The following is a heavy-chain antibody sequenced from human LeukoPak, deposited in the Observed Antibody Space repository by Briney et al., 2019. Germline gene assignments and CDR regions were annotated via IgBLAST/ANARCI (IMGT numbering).Heavy chain of an antibody. J-gene: IGHJ4*02. V-gene: IGHV5-51*01. CDR3: AMNFASGSYGPFDY. CDR1: GYSFTNYW. CDR2: IYPGDPDT. D-gene: IGHD3-10*01. Sequence: GESLKISCKGSGYSFTNYWIGWVRQMPGKGLEWMGIIYPGDPDTRYSPSFQGQVTISADKSITTAYLQWSSLKASDTAMYYCAMNFASGSYGPFDYWGQGTLVTVPS.